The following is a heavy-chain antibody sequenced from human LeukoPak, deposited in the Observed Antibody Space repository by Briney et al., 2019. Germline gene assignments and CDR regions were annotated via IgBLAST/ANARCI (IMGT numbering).Heavy chain of an antibody. CDR3: ARLMGERSLFDY. CDR2: IKQDGNEK. CDR1: GFTFSSCW. J-gene: IGHJ4*02. Sequence: AGSLRLSCAASGFTFSSCWMTWVRQAPGKGLEWVANIKQDGNEKYYVDSVKGRFSISRDNAKNSVYLQMNSLRAEDTAVYYCARLMGERSLFDYWGQGVLVTVSS. V-gene: IGHV3-7*02. D-gene: IGHD1-26*01.